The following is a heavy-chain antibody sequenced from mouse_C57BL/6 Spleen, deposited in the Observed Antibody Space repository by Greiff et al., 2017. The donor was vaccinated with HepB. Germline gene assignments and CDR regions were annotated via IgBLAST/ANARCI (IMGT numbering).Heavy chain of an antibody. CDR1: GYTFTSYW. D-gene: IGHD1-2*01. CDR3: AREAQLLRPPMDY. V-gene: IGHV1-64*01. CDR2: IHPNSGST. Sequence: QVQLQQPGAELVKPGASVKLSCKASGYTFTSYWMHWVKQRPGQGLEWIGMIHPNSGSTNYNEKFKSKATLTVDKSSSTAYMQLSSLTSEDSAVYYGAREAQLLRPPMDYWGQGTSVTVSS. J-gene: IGHJ4*01.